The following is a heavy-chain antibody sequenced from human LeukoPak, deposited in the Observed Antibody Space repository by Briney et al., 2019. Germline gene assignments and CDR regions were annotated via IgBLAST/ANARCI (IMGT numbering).Heavy chain of an antibody. J-gene: IGHJ4*02. Sequence: ASVKVSRKASGYIFTGYYMHWVRQAPGQGLEWMGWINPNSGGTNYAQKFQGRVTMTRDTSISTAYMELSRLRSDDTAVYYCARAYYDILTGYYFAGGYWGQGTLVTVSS. CDR3: ARAYYDILTGYYFAGGY. CDR2: INPNSGGT. V-gene: IGHV1-2*02. CDR1: GYIFTGYY. D-gene: IGHD3-9*01.